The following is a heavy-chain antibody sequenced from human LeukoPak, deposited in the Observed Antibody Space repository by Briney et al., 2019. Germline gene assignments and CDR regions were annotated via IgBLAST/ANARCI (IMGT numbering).Heavy chain of an antibody. V-gene: IGHV1-2*02. Sequence: GASVKVSCKASGGTFSSYAISWVRQAPGQGLEWMGWINPNSGGTNYAQKFQGRVTMTRDTSISTAYMELSRLRSDDTAVYYCARYCSSTSCTSPSSFDYWGQGTLVTVSS. CDR1: GGTFSSYA. J-gene: IGHJ4*02. D-gene: IGHD2-2*01. CDR3: ARYCSSTSCTSPSSFDY. CDR2: INPNSGGT.